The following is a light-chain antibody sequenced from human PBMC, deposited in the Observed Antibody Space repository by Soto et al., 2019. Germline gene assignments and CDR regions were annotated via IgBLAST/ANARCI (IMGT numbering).Light chain of an antibody. CDR3: EHYDTSPQT. J-gene: IGKJ1*01. CDR1: QSVSSNY. Sequence: EIVLTQSPGTLSLSPGERATLSCRASQSVSSNYLAWYQQKRGQAPRLLSYGASSRATGNPTRFSGSGSGADFPLTIRRLETAEFQAYYGEHYDTSPQTFGKGTKVEI. V-gene: IGKV3-20*01. CDR2: GAS.